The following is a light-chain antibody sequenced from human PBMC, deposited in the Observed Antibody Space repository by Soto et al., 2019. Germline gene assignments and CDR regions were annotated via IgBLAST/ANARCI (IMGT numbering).Light chain of an antibody. J-gene: IGKJ4*01. CDR1: QSVSSN. CDR2: GAS. CDR3: QQRSNWPLT. Sequence: IVLTQSPATLSVSPGERATLSCRASQSVSSNLAWYQQKPGQAPRLLISGASTRATGVPARFSGSGSGTEFTLTISSLEPEDFAVYYCQQRSNWPLTFGGGTKVDIK. V-gene: IGKV3D-15*01.